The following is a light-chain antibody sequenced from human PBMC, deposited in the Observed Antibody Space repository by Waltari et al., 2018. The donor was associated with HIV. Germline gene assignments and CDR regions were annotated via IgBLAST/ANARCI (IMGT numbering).Light chain of an antibody. CDR2: KDN. J-gene: IGLJ3*02. V-gene: IGLV3-25*03. CDR3: QSADSSGTWV. Sequence: SYEVTQPPSVSVSPGQTARITCSGDALPNQYVYWYQQKAGQAPVLLIYKDNERPSGIPERFSGSSSGTIVTLTISGVQAEDEADYYCQSADSSGTWVFGGGTKVTVL. CDR1: ALPNQY.